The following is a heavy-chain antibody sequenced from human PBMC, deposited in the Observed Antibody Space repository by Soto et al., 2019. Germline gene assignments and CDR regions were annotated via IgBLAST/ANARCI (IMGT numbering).Heavy chain of an antibody. J-gene: IGHJ3*02. V-gene: IGHV3-53*01. CDR3: AREKRWLHHDAFDI. D-gene: IGHD5-12*01. CDR1: GFTVSSNY. Sequence: PGGSLRLSCAASGFTVSSNYMSWVRQAPGKGLEWVSVIYSGGSTYYADSVKGRFTISRDNSKNTLYLQMNSQRAEDTAVYYCAREKRWLHHDAFDIWGQGTMVTVSS. CDR2: IYSGGST.